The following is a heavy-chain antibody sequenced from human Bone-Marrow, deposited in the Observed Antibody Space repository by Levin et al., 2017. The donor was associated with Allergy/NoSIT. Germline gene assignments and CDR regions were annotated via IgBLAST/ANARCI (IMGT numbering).Heavy chain of an antibody. CDR2: ISGSGGST. CDR3: AKDRISSSSGPGEDGFDI. V-gene: IGHV3-23*01. D-gene: IGHD3-22*01. Sequence: PGGSLRLSCAASGFTFTNYAMSWVRQAPGKGLEWVSAISGSGGSTYYADSVKGRFTISRDNSKNTLYLQMNSLRAEDTAVYYCAKDRISSSSGPGEDGFDIWGQGTMVTVSS. CDR1: GFTFTNYA. J-gene: IGHJ3*02.